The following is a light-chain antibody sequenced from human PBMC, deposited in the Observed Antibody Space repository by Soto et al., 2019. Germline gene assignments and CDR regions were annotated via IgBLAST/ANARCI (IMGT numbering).Light chain of an antibody. CDR1: QSASTF. CDR3: QQYSTYSRT. V-gene: IGKV1-5*03. J-gene: IGKJ1*01. Sequence: DIQMTQSPSTLSASVVDRVTITCLASQSASTFLAWYQQKPGQAPKLLIYKASSLESGVPLRFSGSGSGTEFTLTISSLQRDDFATYYCQQYSTYSRTFGQGTKVDI. CDR2: KAS.